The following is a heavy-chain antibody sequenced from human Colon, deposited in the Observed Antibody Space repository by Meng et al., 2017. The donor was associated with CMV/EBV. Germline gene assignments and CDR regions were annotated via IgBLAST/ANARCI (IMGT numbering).Heavy chain of an antibody. J-gene: IGHJ4*02. V-gene: IGHV3-15*01. CDR2: IKSKTDGGTT. D-gene: IGHD1-26*01. CDR1: GFTFSNAW. Sequence: GESLKISSAASGFTFSNAWMSWVRQAPGKGLEWVGRIKSKTDGGTTDYAAPVKGRFTISRDDSKNTLYLQMNSLKTEDTAVYYCTTVVGGSFGNYFDYWGQGTLVTVSS. CDR3: TTVVGGSFGNYFDY.